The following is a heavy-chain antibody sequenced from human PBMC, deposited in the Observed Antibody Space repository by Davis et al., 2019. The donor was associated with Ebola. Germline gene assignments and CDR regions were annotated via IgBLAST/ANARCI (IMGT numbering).Heavy chain of an antibody. CDR2: MNPNSGNT. Sequence: ASVKVSCKASGYTFTTYGVSWVRQATGQGLEWMGWMNPNSGNTGYAQKFQGRVTMARNTSISTAYMELSSLRSDDTAVYYCATAPVWASYQSAYYFDYWGQGTLVTVSS. CDR1: GYTFTTYG. CDR3: ATAPVWASYQSAYYFDY. V-gene: IGHV1-8*02. J-gene: IGHJ4*02. D-gene: IGHD3-16*02.